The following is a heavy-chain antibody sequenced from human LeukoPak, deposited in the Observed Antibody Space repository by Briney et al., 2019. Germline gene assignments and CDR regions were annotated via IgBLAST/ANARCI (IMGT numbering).Heavy chain of an antibody. CDR2: IYWDDEK. CDR3: VQEVTVRGPLRSEQ. V-gene: IGHV2-5*02. CDR1: GVSIRTSGVG. J-gene: IGHJ1*01. Sequence: SGPTVVHPTQTLTLTRTFSGVSIRTSGVGVGWIRQPPGKALECLAIIYWDDEKRYSPSLKSRLTIIKDTSKSQVVLIMTNMDPVDTATYYRVQEVTVRGPLRSEQRAQVTLVTVSS. D-gene: IGHD3-10*01.